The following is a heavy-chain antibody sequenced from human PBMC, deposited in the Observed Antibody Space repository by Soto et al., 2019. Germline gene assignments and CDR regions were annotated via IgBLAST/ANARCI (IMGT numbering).Heavy chain of an antibody. Sequence: GGSLRLSCAASGFSFSSYNMNWVRQAPGKGLEWVSYISSSSSTIYYADSVKGRFTISRDNAKNSLYLQMNSLRAEDTAVYYCASEQPMTTVTNDNYWGQGTLVTVSS. J-gene: IGHJ4*02. D-gene: IGHD4-17*01. CDR1: GFSFSSYN. CDR2: ISSSSSTI. V-gene: IGHV3-48*01. CDR3: ASEQPMTTVTNDNY.